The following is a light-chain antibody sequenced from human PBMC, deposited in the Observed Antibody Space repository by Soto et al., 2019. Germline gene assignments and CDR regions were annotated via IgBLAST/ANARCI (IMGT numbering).Light chain of an antibody. CDR2: RNN. CDR3: AAWDDSLNGSV. V-gene: IGLV1-44*01. CDR1: GSSGGSNT. Sequence: QSVLTQPPSASGTPGRRVTVSCSGNGSSGGSNTVNWYQQLPGTAPKPLLYRNNQRPSGVPDRFSGSKSGISGSLAISGLQSEAEADYYCAAWDDSLNGSVFGPATKVNVL. J-gene: IGLJ1*01.